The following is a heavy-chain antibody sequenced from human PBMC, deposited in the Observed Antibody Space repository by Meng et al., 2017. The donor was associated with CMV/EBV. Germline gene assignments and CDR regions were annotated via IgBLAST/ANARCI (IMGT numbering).Heavy chain of an antibody. CDR1: GFTFSSYE. CDR2: ISSSGSTK. Sequence: GESLKISCAASGFTFSSYEMNWVRQAPGRRVEWVSYISSSGSTKYYADSVNGRCTISRDNAKNSLYLQMNSLRAEDTAVYYCARIKWFDPWGQGTLVTVSS. J-gene: IGHJ5*02. CDR3: ARIKWFDP. V-gene: IGHV3-48*03.